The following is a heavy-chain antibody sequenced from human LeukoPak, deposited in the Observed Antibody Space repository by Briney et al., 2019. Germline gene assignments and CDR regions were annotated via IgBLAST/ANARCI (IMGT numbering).Heavy chain of an antibody. V-gene: IGHV1-2*02. CDR3: ARVRGSGWSPFDY. CDR1: GYTFTGYY. Sequence: VASVKVSCKASGYTFTGYYIHWVRQAPGQGLEWMGWINPNSGGTNYAQKFQGRVTMTRDTSISTAYMELSRLRSDDTAVYYCARVRGSGWSPFDYWGQGTLVTVSS. J-gene: IGHJ4*02. CDR2: INPNSGGT. D-gene: IGHD6-19*01.